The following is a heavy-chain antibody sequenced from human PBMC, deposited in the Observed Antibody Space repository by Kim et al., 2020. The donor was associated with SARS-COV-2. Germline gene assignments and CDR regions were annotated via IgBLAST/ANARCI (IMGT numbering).Heavy chain of an antibody. Sequence: SETLSLTCTVSGGSISSGGYYWSWIRQHPGKGLEWIGYIYYSGSTYYNPSLKSRVTISVDTSKNQFSLKLSSVTAADTAVYYCARVGRWLSVDYWGQGTLVTVSS. CDR3: ARVGRWLSVDY. CDR2: IYYSGST. CDR1: GGSISSGGYY. V-gene: IGHV4-31*03. D-gene: IGHD2-21*01. J-gene: IGHJ4*02.